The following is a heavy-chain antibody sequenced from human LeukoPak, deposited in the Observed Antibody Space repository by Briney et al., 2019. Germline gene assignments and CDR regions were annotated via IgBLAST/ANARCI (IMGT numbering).Heavy chain of an antibody. CDR3: ATWDADLAAY. CDR2: ISGSGGST. J-gene: IGHJ4*02. D-gene: IGHD1-26*01. Sequence: PGGSLRLSCAASGFTFSSYAMSWVRQAQGKGLEWVSAISGSGGSTYYADSVKGRFTISRDNPKNTLYLQMNSLRAEDTAVYYCATWDADLAAYWGQGTLVTVSS. V-gene: IGHV3-23*01. CDR1: GFTFSSYA.